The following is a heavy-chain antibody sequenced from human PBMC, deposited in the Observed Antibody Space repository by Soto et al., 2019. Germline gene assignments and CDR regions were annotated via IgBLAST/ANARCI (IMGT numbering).Heavy chain of an antibody. CDR3: AREHDFWSNYCFDY. D-gene: IGHD3-3*01. Sequence: QVQLVQSGAEVKKPGASVKVSCEASGYTFTSYSIHWVRQAPGQRLERMGWINAGNGNTKYSQKFQGRVTITRDTSASTAYMELSSLRSEDTAVYYCAREHDFWSNYCFDYWGQGTLVTVSS. V-gene: IGHV1-3*01. CDR1: GYTFTSYS. CDR2: INAGNGNT. J-gene: IGHJ4*02.